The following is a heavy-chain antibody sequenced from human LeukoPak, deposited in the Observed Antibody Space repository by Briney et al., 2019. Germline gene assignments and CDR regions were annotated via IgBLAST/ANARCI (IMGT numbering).Heavy chain of an antibody. CDR1: GGSFSSSSYY. CDR2: NYYSGST. J-gene: IGHJ5*02. CDR3: ARPRGADYGSGSYYLGNWFDP. D-gene: IGHD3-10*01. V-gene: IGHV4-39*01. Sequence: PSETLSLTCTVSGGSFSSSSYYWGWIRQPPGKGLEWIGSNYYSGSTYYNPSLRSRVTISVDTSKNQFSLKLSSVTAADTAVYYCARPRGADYGSGSYYLGNWFDPWGQGTLVTVSS.